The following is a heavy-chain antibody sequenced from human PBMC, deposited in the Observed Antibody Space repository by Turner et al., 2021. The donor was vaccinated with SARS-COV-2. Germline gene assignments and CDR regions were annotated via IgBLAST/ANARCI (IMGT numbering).Heavy chain of an antibody. Sequence: QVQLVQSGADVKKPGASVKVSCQASGYTFTGHYIHWVRQAPAQVVEWLGWINPKSCGTNYAQKFQGRVTMTRDTSISTAYMELNRLRSDDTAVYYCARTFHSDSSGYHYVPYLQHWGQGTLLTVSS. D-gene: IGHD3-22*01. CDR3: ARTFHSDSSGYHYVPYLQH. CDR1: GYTFTGHY. J-gene: IGHJ1*01. V-gene: IGHV1-2*02. CDR2: INPKSCGT.